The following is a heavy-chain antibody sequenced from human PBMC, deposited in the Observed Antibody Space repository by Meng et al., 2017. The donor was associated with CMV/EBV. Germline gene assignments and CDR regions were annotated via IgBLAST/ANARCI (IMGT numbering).Heavy chain of an antibody. D-gene: IGHD3-16*01. CDR1: GKAFTSYG. V-gene: IGHV1-18*01. CDR3: ARVGGGNWFDP. J-gene: IGHJ5*02. Sequence: QFRVVRSGREVKNPVASVKFPCKPTGKAFTSYGISGVRQSPRQGLEWMGWLNANNVNTTYAQKLQGRVTMTTDNSTSTAYMELRGLRSDDTAVYYWARVGGGNWFDPWGQGTLVTVSS. CDR2: LNANNVNT.